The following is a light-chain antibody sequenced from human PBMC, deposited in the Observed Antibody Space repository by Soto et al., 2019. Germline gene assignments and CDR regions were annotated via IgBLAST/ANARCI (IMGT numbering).Light chain of an antibody. CDR3: QQYNNWPLT. CDR1: QNVGSSY. V-gene: IGKV3-15*01. J-gene: IGKJ4*01. CDR2: GAS. Sequence: PGERVTLSCRASQNVGSSYLTYYQRKPGQAPRLLIYGASTRATGIPARFSGSGSGTEFTLTISSLQSEDFAVYYCQQYNNWPLTFGGGTKVDI.